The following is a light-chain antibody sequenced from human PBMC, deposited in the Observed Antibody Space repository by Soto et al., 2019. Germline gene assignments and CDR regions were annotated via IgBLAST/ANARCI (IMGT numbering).Light chain of an antibody. V-gene: IGLV2-11*01. Sequence: QSALTQPRSVSGSPGQSVTISCTGASGDIGGYNYVSWYQHHPGKAPKLLIYSNNQRPSGVPDRFSGSKSGTSASLAISGLQSEDEADYYCAAWDDSLNGWVFGGGTKLTVL. CDR3: AAWDDSLNGWV. CDR1: SGDIGGYNY. J-gene: IGLJ3*02. CDR2: SNN.